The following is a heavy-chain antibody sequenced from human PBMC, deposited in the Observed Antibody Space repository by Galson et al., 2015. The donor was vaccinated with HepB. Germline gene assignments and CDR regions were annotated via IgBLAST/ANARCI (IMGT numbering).Heavy chain of an antibody. CDR3: ARIRGFYDSSGCYFYEGYFDY. J-gene: IGHJ4*02. CDR2: IFSNDER. D-gene: IGHD3-22*01. V-gene: IGHV2-26*01. CDR1: GFSLTNARMG. Sequence: PALVKPTPPLTLTCTVSGFSLTNARMGVGWIRPPPGKALEWLAHIFSNDERSYSTSLKSRLTISKDASKSQVVLTMTNMDPVDTATYYCARIRGFYDSSGCYFYEGYFDYWGQGTLVTVSS.